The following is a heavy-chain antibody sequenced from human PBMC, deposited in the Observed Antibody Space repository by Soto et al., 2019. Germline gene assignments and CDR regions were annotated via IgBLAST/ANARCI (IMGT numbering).Heavy chain of an antibody. CDR1: GYTFTGYD. V-gene: IGHV1-8*01. Sequence: QAQLVQAGAEVKKPGASVKVSCKASGYTFTGYDINWVRQATGQGLEWMGWMNPNSGNTGYAQNFQGRVTMTRDNSITTAYMELTSLRDDDSAVYYCAGEKVGTTGIDFWGQGTLVPVSS. D-gene: IGHD1-26*01. CDR2: MNPNSGNT. J-gene: IGHJ4*02. CDR3: AGEKVGTTGIDF.